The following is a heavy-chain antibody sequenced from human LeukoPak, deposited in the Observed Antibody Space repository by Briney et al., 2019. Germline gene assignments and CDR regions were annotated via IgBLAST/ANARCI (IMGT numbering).Heavy chain of an antibody. CDR3: SKAGDTNYYRYGDY. J-gene: IGHJ4*02. V-gene: IGHV3-30*02. D-gene: IGHD5-18*01. CDR2: IRYDGRNK. CDR1: GFTFSSYG. Sequence: GGSLRLSCGASGFTFSSYGMHWVRQAPGKGLEWVAFIRYDGRNKYYADSVKGRFTISRDNAKNTLYLQMNNLRGEDTALYYCSKAGDTNYYRYGDYWGQGTLVTVSS.